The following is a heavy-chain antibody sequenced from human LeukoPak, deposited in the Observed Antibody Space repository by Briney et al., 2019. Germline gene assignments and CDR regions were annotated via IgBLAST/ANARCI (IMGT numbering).Heavy chain of an antibody. D-gene: IGHD6-6*01. J-gene: IGHJ6*03. CDR3: ARQRRIAARPYYYYYMDV. Sequence: GESLKISCKGSGYTFTSYWIGWVRQMPGKGLEWMGIIYPGDSDTRYSPSFQGQVTISADKSISTAYLQWSSLKASDTAMYYCARQRRIAARPYYYYYMDVWGKGTTVTVSS. CDR1: GYTFTSYW. V-gene: IGHV5-51*01. CDR2: IYPGDSDT.